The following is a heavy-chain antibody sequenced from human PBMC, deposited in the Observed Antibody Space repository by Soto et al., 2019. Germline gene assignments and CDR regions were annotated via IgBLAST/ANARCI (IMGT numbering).Heavy chain of an antibody. CDR1: GGSFSSYA. CDR2: IIPIFGTA. CDR3: ERDQGFTTFGIYSLYYYGXDV. V-gene: IGHV1-69*13. D-gene: IGHD3-3*01. Sequence: GASVKVSCKASGGSFSSYAISWLRQAPGQGLEWMGGIIPIFGTANYAQKFQGKVTITADESTSTAYMELSSQRTEDKAVYYCERDQGFTTFGIYSLYYYGXDVWGQGTTVTVSS. J-gene: IGHJ6*02.